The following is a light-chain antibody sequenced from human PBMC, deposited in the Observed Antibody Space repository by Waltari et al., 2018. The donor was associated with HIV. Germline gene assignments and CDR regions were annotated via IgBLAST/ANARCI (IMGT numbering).Light chain of an antibody. CDR1: QNIYKR. V-gene: IGKV1-5*03. J-gene: IGKJ1*01. CDR2: RAS. Sequence: DIRMTQSPSTLSASVGDRVTITCRASQNIYKRLAWFQQKPGKAPKLLIYRASGLESGVPSRFSGSGSGTEFTLTISSLQPDDFATYYCQQYNGYPWTLGQGTKVDVK. CDR3: QQYNGYPWT.